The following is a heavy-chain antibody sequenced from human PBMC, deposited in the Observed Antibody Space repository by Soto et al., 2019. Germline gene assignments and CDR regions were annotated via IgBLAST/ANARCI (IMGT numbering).Heavy chain of an antibody. CDR2: IYPGDSDT. Sequence: PGESLKISCKGSGYSFTSYWIGWVRQMPGKGLEWMGIIYPGDSDTRYSPSFQGQVTISADKSISTAYLQWSSLKASDTAMYYCARHPEYSGYDWPLDFWGQAALVTVSS. V-gene: IGHV5-51*01. J-gene: IGHJ4*02. CDR3: ARHPEYSGYDWPLDF. CDR1: GYSFTSYW. D-gene: IGHD5-12*01.